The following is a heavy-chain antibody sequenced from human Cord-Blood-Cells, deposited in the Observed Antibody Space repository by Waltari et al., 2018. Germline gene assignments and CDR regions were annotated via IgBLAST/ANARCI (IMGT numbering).Heavy chain of an antibody. D-gene: IGHD3-3*01. V-gene: IGHV4-61*01. CDR2: IYYRWST. CDR1: GGSVSSGSYY. CDR3: ARFPYYDFWSGYYWFDP. J-gene: IGHJ5*02. Sequence: QVQLQESGPGLVKPSETLSLTCTVSGGSVSSGSYYWSWIRQPPGKGLEWIGYIYYRWSTNYTPSLTSRVTISVDTSKNQFSLKLSSVTAADTAVYYCARFPYYDFWSGYYWFDPWGQGTLVTVSS.